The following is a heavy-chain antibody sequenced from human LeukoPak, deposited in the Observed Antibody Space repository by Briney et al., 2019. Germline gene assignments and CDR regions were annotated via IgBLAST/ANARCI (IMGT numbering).Heavy chain of an antibody. CDR1: GYTFTSYD. CDR2: MNPNSGNT. D-gene: IGHD2-2*01. J-gene: IGHJ6*03. CDR3: ARGRREPYQLLFSHYYYYYMDV. Sequence: ASVKVSCKASGYTFTSYDINWVRQATGQGLEWMGRMNPNSGNTGYAQKFQGRVTMTRNTSISTAYMELSSLRSEDTAVYYCARGRREPYQLLFSHYYYYYMDVWGKGTTVTISS. V-gene: IGHV1-8*01.